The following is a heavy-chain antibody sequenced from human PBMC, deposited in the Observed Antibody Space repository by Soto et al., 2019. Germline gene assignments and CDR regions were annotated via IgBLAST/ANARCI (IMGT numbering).Heavy chain of an antibody. CDR1: GGSINSYY. Sequence: ASEPLSLTCTVSGGSINSYYWTWIRQPAGKGLEWIGRIYSSGSTKYNPSLQSRVTMSLDTSKNQFSLRLTSVTAADTAVYYCARGKRFYDWFEPWGQGTVVTV. CDR2: IYSSGST. D-gene: IGHD3-3*01. J-gene: IGHJ5*02. CDR3: ARGKRFYDWFEP. V-gene: IGHV4-4*07.